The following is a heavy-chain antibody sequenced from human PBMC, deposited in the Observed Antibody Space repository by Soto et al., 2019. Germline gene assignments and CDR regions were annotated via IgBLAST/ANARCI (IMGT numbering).Heavy chain of an antibody. CDR1: GFTFSSYG. CDR2: ISYDGSNK. J-gene: IGHJ6*02. V-gene: IGHV3-30*18. CDR3: AKEEGIAAGYYYYGMDF. Sequence: QVQLVESGGGVVQPGRSLRLSCAASGFTFSSYGMHWVRQAPGKGLEWVAVISYDGSNKYYADSVKGRFTISRDNSKNTLYLQMNSLRAEDTAVYYCAKEEGIAAGYYYYGMDFWGQGTTVTVSS. D-gene: IGHD6-13*01.